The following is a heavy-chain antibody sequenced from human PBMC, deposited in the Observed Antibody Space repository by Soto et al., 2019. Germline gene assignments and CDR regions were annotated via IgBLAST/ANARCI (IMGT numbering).Heavy chain of an antibody. CDR2: IYYTGTT. D-gene: IGHD6-13*01. J-gene: IGHJ4*02. CDR1: GGSVSSSFFY. Sequence: SETLSLTCTVSGGSVSSSFFYWSWVRQPPGQRLEWIGYIYYTGTTNYNPSLASRVAMSVDTSKKQFTLNLRSLTAADTARYYCARITTSSGWSLFDSCGQGMLVTV. V-gene: IGHV4-61*01. CDR3: ARITTSSGWSLFDS.